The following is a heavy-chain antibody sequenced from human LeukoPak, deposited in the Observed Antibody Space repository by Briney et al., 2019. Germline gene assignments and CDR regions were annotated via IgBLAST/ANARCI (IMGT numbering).Heavy chain of an antibody. V-gene: IGHV3-64D*06. CDR3: VRVNDCGDRNLYYFGY. CDR2: ISSDGDNT. Sequence: QPGGSLRLSCSASGFIFSNYGMYWVRQAPGKGLEFVSAISSDGDNTFYADSVKGRFTISRDNSKNTLYLQTSSLRGEDTAVYYCVRVNDCGDRNLYYFGYWGQGTLVTVSS. D-gene: IGHD4-17*01. CDR1: GFIFSNYG. J-gene: IGHJ4*02.